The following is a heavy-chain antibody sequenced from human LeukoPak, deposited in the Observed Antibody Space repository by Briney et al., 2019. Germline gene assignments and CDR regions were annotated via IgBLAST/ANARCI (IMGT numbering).Heavy chain of an antibody. J-gene: IGHJ4*02. V-gene: IGHV3-30*14. CDR3: ARVHDSSGHYDFDH. D-gene: IGHD3-22*01. CDR1: GFTFSSYA. Sequence: GSLRLSCAASGFTFSSYAMHWVRQAPGKGLEWVAVISYDGSNKYYADSVKGRFTISRDNSKNTLYLQMNNLRAEDTAVYYCARVHDSSGHYDFDHWGQGTLVTASS. CDR2: ISYDGSNK.